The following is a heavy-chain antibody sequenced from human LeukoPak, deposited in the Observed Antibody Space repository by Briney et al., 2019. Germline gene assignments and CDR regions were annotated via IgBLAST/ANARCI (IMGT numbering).Heavy chain of an antibody. D-gene: IGHD1-14*01. Sequence: GGSLRLSCATSGFTFTTYGMIWVRQAPGKGLEWVLGISGSGSNTYYADSVKGRFTSSRDSSKKTVYLQMNSLRAEDTAVYYCAKNGEPHYYMDVLGKGTTVTVSS. CDR2: ISGSGSNT. J-gene: IGHJ6*03. V-gene: IGHV3-23*01. CDR1: GFTFTTYG. CDR3: AKNGEPHYYMDV.